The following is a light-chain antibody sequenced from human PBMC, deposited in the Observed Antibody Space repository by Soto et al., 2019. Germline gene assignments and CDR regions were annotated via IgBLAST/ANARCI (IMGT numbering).Light chain of an antibody. CDR2: LDSDGSH. J-gene: IGLJ2*01. Sequence: QLVLTQSPSASASLGASVKLTCTLSSGHSSYAIAWHQQQPEKGPRYLMKLDSDGSHTKGDAIPDRFSGSCAGAVRYLTISRLQYEDEAYYYCQTWGTGIHVVFGGGTKLTVL. V-gene: IGLV4-69*01. CDR3: QTWGTGIHVV. CDR1: SGHSSYA.